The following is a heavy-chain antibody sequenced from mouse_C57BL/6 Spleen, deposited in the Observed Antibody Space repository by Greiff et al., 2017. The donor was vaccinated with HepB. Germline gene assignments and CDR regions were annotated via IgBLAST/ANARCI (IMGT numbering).Heavy chain of an antibody. V-gene: IGHV1-26*01. CDR3: ARLRGY. CDR2: INPNNGGT. D-gene: IGHD2-12*01. Sequence: EVQLQQSGPELVKPGASVKISCKASGYTFTDYYMNWVKQSHGKSLEWIGDINPNNGGTSYNQKFKGKATLTVDKSSSTAYMELRSLTSEDSAVYYCARLRGYWGPGTTLTVSS. CDR1: GYTFTDYY. J-gene: IGHJ2*01.